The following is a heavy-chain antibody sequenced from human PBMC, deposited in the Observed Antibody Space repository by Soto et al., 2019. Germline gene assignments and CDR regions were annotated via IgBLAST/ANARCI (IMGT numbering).Heavy chain of an antibody. CDR3: AREPSI. J-gene: IGHJ4*02. CDR2: IYYSGTT. CDR1: GGSISSGGYS. V-gene: IGHV4-31*11. Sequence: SETLSLTCAVSGGSISSGGYSWSWIRQPQGKSMEWIGYIYYSGTTYYNPSLKSRVTISVDTSKNQFSLKLSSVTAADTAVYYCAREPSIWGQGTLVTVSS.